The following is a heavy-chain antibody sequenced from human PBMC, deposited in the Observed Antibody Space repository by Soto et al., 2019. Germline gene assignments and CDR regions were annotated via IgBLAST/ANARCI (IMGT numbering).Heavy chain of an antibody. CDR3: ARDRLSGGSSVFNY. CDR2: ISSSSSSI. Sequence: VQLVESGGGLVQPGGSLRLSCAASGFTFSSYSMNWVRQAPGKGLEWFSYISSSSSSIYYADSVKGRFTISRDNAKNSLYLQMNSLRAEDTAVYYCARDRLSGGSSVFNYWGQGTLVTVSS. D-gene: IGHD2-15*01. J-gene: IGHJ4*02. CDR1: GFTFSSYS. V-gene: IGHV3-48*01.